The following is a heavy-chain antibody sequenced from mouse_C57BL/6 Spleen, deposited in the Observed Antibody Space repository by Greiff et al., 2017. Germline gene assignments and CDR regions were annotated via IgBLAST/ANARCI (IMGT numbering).Heavy chain of an antibody. CDR1: GYTFTSYW. V-gene: IGHV1-69*01. CDR2: IDPSDSYT. CDR3: ARGGLRRYAMDY. D-gene: IGHD2-4*01. J-gene: IGHJ4*01. Sequence: VQLQQSGAELVMPGASVKLSCKASGYTFTSYWMHWVKQRPGQGLEWIGEIDPSDSYTNYNQKFKGKSTLTVDKSSSTAYMQLSSLTSEDSAVYYCARGGLRRYAMDYWGQGTSVTVSS.